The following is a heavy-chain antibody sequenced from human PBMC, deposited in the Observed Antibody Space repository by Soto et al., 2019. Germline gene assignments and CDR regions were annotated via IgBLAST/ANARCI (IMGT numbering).Heavy chain of an antibody. J-gene: IGHJ2*01. D-gene: IGHD3-10*01. CDR3: ARIGDPLTMVRGVISGWYFDL. CDR1: GFTFSSYA. Sequence: QVQLVESGGGVVQPGRSLRLSCEASGFTFSSYAMHWVRQAPGKGLEWVAVISYDGSNKYYADSVKGRFTISRDNSKNTLYLQMNSLRAEDTAVYYCARIGDPLTMVRGVISGWYFDLWGRGTLVTVSS. CDR2: ISYDGSNK. V-gene: IGHV3-30-3*01.